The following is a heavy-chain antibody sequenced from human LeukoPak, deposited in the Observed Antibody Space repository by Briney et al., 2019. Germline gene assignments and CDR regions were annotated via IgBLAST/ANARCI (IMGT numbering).Heavy chain of an antibody. CDR2: INQDGSEK. D-gene: IGHD3-16*01. CDR1: GFTFSSYW. V-gene: IGHV3-7*04. CDR3: ARGMSRGEY. Sequence: PGGSLRLSCAASGFTFSSYWMSWVRQPPGKGLEWVANINQDGSEKYYVDSVKGRFTISRDNAKNSLYLQMNSLRAEDTAVYYYARGMSRGEYWGQGTLVTVSS. J-gene: IGHJ4*02.